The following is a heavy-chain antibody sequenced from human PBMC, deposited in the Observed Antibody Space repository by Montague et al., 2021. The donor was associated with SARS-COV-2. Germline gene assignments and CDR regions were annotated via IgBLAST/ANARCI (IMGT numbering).Heavy chain of an antibody. Sequence: SLRLSCAASGFSFSDYYMSWIRQAPGKGLEWLSYISSSSTYTNYADSVKGRFTISRDNAKNSLYLQMNSLRAEDTAVYYCAGDVAMAYHYYGMDVWGQGTTVTVSS. J-gene: IGHJ6*02. CDR2: ISSSSTYT. D-gene: IGHD5-24*01. CDR3: AGDVAMAYHYYGMDV. CDR1: GFSFSDYY. V-gene: IGHV3-11*06.